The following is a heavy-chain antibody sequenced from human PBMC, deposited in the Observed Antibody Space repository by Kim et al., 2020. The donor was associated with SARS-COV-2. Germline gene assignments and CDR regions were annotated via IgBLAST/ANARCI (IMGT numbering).Heavy chain of an antibody. V-gene: IGHV3-7*01. CDR2: INQDGSVI. Sequence: GGSLRLSCAASGFTFRNYWMTWVRQATGKGLEWVANINQDGSVIYYAHSVKGRFTISRGNAKNSLYLQIHNLRADDTAIFYCARIGYGSSSLDFWGQGT. D-gene: IGHD6-13*01. CDR3: ARIGYGSSSLDF. CDR1: GFTFRNYW. J-gene: IGHJ4*02.